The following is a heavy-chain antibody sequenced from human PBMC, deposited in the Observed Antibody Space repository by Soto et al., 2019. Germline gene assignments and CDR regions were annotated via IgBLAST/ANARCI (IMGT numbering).Heavy chain of an antibody. Sequence: SETLSLTCAFSGGSISSSNWWSLVRQPPGKGLEWIGEIYHSGSTNYNPSLKSRVTISVDKSKNQFSLKLSSVTAADTAVFYCARDYMVRGVMRWFDPWGEGTLVTVS. J-gene: IGHJ5*02. V-gene: IGHV4-4*02. CDR2: IYHSGST. CDR3: ARDYMVRGVMRWFDP. CDR1: GGSISSSNW. D-gene: IGHD3-10*01.